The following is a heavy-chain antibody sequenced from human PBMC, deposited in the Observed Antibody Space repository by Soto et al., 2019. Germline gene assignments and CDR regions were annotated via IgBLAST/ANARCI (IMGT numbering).Heavy chain of an antibody. D-gene: IGHD6-19*01. CDR2: IYQNGHT. Sequence: SETLSLTCTVSSGSIKTDVWWSWLRRPPGKGLEWIGEIYQNGHTNYNPSLKSRVTMSVDKSKNQFSLILTSVTAADTAMYYCARDAAVAGETDRFDYWSQGFLVTVSS. J-gene: IGHJ4*02. CDR3: ARDAAVAGETDRFDY. V-gene: IGHV4-4*02. CDR1: SGSIKTDVW.